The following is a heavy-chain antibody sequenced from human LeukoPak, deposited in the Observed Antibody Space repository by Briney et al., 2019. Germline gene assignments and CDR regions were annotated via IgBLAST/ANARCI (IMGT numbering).Heavy chain of an antibody. Sequence: ASVKVSCTASGYTFRNYGISWVRQAPRQGLEWMGWISAYNGDTHYAQKVRGRVIMTTDTSTSTAYMELRSLRSDDTAVYYCAKDPSNTSGYQKYFDYWGQGTLVTVSS. V-gene: IGHV1-18*01. CDR2: ISAYNGDT. CDR3: AKDPSNTSGYQKYFDY. CDR1: GYTFRNYG. J-gene: IGHJ4*02. D-gene: IGHD3-22*01.